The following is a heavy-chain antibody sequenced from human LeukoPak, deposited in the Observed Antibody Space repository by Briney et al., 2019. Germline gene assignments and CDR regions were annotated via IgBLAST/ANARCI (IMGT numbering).Heavy chain of an antibody. D-gene: IGHD1-14*01. CDR3: AVIPEPLLTSYYFDY. V-gene: IGHV4-39*07. J-gene: IGHJ4*02. CDR1: GGSISSSSYY. CDR2: IYYSGST. Sequence: PSQTLSLTCTVSGGSISSSSYYWGWIRQPPGKGLEWLGSIYYSGSTYYNPSLKSRVTISVDTSKNQFSLKLSSVTAADTAVYYCAVIPEPLLTSYYFDYWGQGTLVTVSS.